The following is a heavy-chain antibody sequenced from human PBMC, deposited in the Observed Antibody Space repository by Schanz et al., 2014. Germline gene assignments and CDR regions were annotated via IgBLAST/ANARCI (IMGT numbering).Heavy chain of an antibody. CDR2: VFPNGIT. D-gene: IGHD1-1*01. CDR1: GGSISSGSYY. Sequence: QVQLQESGPGLVKPSQTLSLTCSVSGGSISSGSYYWNWIRQPAGKALEWVGRVFPNGITNYNPSLKSRAAIPRDTSKNQFSLSLTAPAAADTAVYYCARDTTWRLDLWGRGTLVTVSS. V-gene: IGHV4-61*02. J-gene: IGHJ2*01. CDR3: ARDTTWRLDL.